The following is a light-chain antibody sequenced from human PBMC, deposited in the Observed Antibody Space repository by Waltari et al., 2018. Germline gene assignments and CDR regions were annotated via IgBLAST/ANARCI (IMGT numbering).Light chain of an antibody. Sequence: EIVFTQSPGSLSLSPGERATLSCRASQSVSSSYLAWYQQKPGQAPRLLIYGASSRATGIPDRFSGSGSGTDFTLTISRLEPEDFAVYYCQQYGSSPGTFGPGTKVEIK. J-gene: IGKJ1*01. CDR3: QQYGSSPGT. V-gene: IGKV3-20*01. CDR1: QSVSSSY. CDR2: GAS.